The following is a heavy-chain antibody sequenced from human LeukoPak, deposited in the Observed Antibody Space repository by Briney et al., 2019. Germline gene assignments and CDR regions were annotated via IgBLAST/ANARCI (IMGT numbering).Heavy chain of an antibody. V-gene: IGHV4-30-2*01. CDR1: GGSISSGGYS. J-gene: IGHJ6*04. Sequence: SETLSLTCAVSGGSISSGGYSWSWIRQPPGKGLEWIGYIYHSGSTYYNPSLESRVTISVDRSKNQFSLKLSSVTAADTAVYYCARTYCSSTSCYDGNYYYYGMDVWGKGTTVTVSS. CDR3: ARTYCSSTSCYDGNYYYYGMDV. D-gene: IGHD2-2*01. CDR2: IYHSGST.